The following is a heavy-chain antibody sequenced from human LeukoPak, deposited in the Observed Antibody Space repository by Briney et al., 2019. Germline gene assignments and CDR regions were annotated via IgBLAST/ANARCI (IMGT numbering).Heavy chain of an antibody. V-gene: IGHV4-39*01. Sequence: SETLSLTCTVSGGSISSSSYYWGWIRQPPGKGLEWIGSIYYSGSTYYNPSLKSRVTISVDTSKNQFSLKLSSVTAADTAVYYCARRAFSSGYYYFDYWGQGTLVTVSS. CDR3: ARRAFSSGYYYFDY. J-gene: IGHJ4*02. D-gene: IGHD3-22*01. CDR1: GGSISSSSYY. CDR2: IYYSGST.